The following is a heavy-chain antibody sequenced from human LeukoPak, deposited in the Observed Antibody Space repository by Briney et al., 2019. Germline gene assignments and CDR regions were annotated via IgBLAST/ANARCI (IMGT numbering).Heavy chain of an antibody. CDR3: ARLVGITYFDY. CDR2: IYSGDST. J-gene: IGHJ4*02. CDR1: GFTFNTYT. Sequence: GGSLRLSCTASGFTFNTYTMSWVRQAPGKGLEWVSVIYSGDSTYHADSVKGRFTISRDNSKNTLFLQMNTLSAEDTAVYYCARLVGITYFDYWGQGTLVTVSS. D-gene: IGHD2-15*01. V-gene: IGHV3-53*01.